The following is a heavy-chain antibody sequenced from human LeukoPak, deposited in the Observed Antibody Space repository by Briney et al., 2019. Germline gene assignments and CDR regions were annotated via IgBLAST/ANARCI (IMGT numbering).Heavy chain of an antibody. V-gene: IGHV3-30-3*01. D-gene: IGHD2-15*01. CDR2: ISYDGNNQ. CDR3: ARVGSRYCSGANCYDGF. J-gene: IGHJ4*02. CDR1: GFAFSSLA. Sequence: GGSLRLSCAVSGFAFSSLAMHWVRQAPGKGLEWVAFISYDGNNQYYADSVKGRFTISRDNSKNTLYLQMNNLRAEDTAIYYCARVGSRYCSGANCYDGFWGQGTLVSVSS.